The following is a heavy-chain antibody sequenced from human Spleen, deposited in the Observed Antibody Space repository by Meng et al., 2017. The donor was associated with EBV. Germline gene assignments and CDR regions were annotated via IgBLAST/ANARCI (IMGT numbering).Heavy chain of an antibody. D-gene: IGHD2/OR15-2a*01. Sequence: QVHVVYPGLWGASRCLSLNCGCSGGAFRSAADGSWGRQSAAQGLEWAGEIYPSGRSNDNPSVKSRVPMSVTKSKNQFSLNLSSVTAADTAVYYCARWRRNSRNYLAGFDPWGQGTLVTVSS. CDR1: GGAFRSAAD. J-gene: IGHJ5*02. V-gene: IGHV4-4*02. CDR3: ARWRRNSRNYLAGFDP. CDR2: IYPSGRS.